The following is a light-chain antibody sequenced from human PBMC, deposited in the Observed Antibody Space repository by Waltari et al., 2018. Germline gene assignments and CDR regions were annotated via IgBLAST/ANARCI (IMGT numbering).Light chain of an antibody. Sequence: DIVMTQSPLSLSVTPGEPASISCRSGQSLLYSNGDYHMDWYLQKPGQSPQLLIYLGSHRASGVPDRFSGSRSGTDFTLRISRVEAEDIGVYYCMQRLQTPWTFGQGTKVEIK. CDR1: QSLLYSNGDYH. J-gene: IGKJ1*01. V-gene: IGKV2-28*01. CDR2: LGS. CDR3: MQRLQTPWT.